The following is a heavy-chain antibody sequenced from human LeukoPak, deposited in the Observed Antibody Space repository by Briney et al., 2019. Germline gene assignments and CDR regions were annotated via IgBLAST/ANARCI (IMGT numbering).Heavy chain of an antibody. Sequence: GASVKVSCKVSGYTLTELSMHWVRQAPGKGLEWMGGFDPEDDETIYAQKFQGRVTMTEDTSTDTAYMELTSLTSEDTAVYYCAVWGTGSFSDPAFDYWGQGTLVTVSS. CDR1: GYTLTELS. J-gene: IGHJ4*02. CDR2: FDPEDDET. CDR3: AVWGTGSFSDPAFDY. V-gene: IGHV1-24*01. D-gene: IGHD1-26*01.